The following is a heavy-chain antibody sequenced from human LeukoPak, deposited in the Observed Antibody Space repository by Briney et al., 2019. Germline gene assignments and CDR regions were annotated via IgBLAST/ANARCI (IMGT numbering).Heavy chain of an antibody. D-gene: IGHD1-26*01. V-gene: IGHV4-59*01. CDR1: GGSITNYY. J-gene: IGHJ4*02. CDR3: TRVMVGATTDY. CDR2: IYYSGNT. Sequence: PSETLSLTCTVSGGSITNYYWSWIRQPPGKGLEWIGSIYYSGNTNYNPSLKSRATISVDTSKNQFSLKLTSVTAADTAVYYCTRVMVGATTDYWGQGTLVTVSS.